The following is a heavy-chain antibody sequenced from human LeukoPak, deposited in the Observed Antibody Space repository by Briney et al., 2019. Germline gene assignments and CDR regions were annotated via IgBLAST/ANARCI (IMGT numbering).Heavy chain of an antibody. CDR2: ISVDGSTT. D-gene: IGHD5-24*01. Sequence: PGGSLRLSCAGSGFTFIRHWMHWVRQAPGKGLVWVSRISVDGSTTLYSDSVKGRFTISRDNAKNTLYLQMNSLRAEDTAVYYCGSSEDGYIDYWGQGTLVSVSS. CDR1: GFTFIRHW. J-gene: IGHJ4*02. V-gene: IGHV3-74*01. CDR3: GSSEDGYIDY.